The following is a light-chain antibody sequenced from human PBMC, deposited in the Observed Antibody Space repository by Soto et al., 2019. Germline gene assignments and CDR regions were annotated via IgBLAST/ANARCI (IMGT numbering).Light chain of an antibody. Sequence: PGARAALSCRASQSVSTSLAWYQHKPVQAPRLIIYDASKRAPGIPARFSGSGSGTDFTLTISSPEPEDFAVYYCQVRDVWPTFGQGTKVEIK. V-gene: IGKV3-11*01. J-gene: IGKJ1*01. CDR2: DAS. CDR3: QVRDVWPT. CDR1: QSVSTS.